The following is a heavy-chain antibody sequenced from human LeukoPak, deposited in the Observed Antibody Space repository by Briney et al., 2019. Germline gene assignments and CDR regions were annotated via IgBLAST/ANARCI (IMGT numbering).Heavy chain of an antibody. Sequence: SETLSLTCTASGGSISSYYWTWIRQLPGKGLEWIGYLDYSGSTKYNPSLKSRVTISVDTSKNQFSLKLSSVTAADTAVYYRARRHVQYTSSSDPYYFDYWGQGTLVTVSS. CDR1: GGSISSYY. CDR3: ARRHVQYTSSSDPYYFDY. J-gene: IGHJ4*02. V-gene: IGHV4-59*01. D-gene: IGHD6-6*01. CDR2: LDYSGST.